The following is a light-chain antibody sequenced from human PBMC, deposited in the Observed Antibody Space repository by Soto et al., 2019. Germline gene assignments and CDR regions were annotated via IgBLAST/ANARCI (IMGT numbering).Light chain of an antibody. CDR1: QTISSW. Sequence: DVQMPQSPSTLSASVRDRVSITCRASQTISSWLAWFQQRPGRAPKLLIYDVSSLESGVPSRFSGSGSGTEFILTISSLQPDDFATYYCQQYDSYSWTFDQGTKVDIK. J-gene: IGKJ1*01. CDR3: QQYDSYSWT. V-gene: IGKV1-5*01. CDR2: DVS.